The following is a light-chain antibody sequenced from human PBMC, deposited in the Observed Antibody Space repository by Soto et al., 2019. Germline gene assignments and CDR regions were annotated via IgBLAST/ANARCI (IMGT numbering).Light chain of an antibody. CDR2: DVS. Sequence: QSELTQPRSVSGSPGQSVTISCTGTSSDVGGYNYVSWYRQHPGKAPKLMIYDVSKRPSGVPDRFSGSKSGNTASLTISGLQAEDEADYYCCSYAGSYTWVFVTGTKVTVL. CDR3: CSYAGSYTWV. CDR1: SSDVGGYNY. J-gene: IGLJ1*01. V-gene: IGLV2-11*01.